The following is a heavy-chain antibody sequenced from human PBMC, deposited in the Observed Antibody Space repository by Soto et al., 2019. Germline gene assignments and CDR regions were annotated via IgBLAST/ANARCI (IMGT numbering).Heavy chain of an antibody. Sequence: GGSLRLSCAASGFTFSSYSMNWVRQAPGKGLEWVSYISSSRSGSTIYYADSVKGRFTISRDNAKNSLYLQMNSLRAEDTAVYYCARDLGYNGDYWGQGTLVTVSS. CDR1: GFTFSSYS. CDR2: ISSSRSGSTI. D-gene: IGHD1-1*01. J-gene: IGHJ4*02. CDR3: ARDLGYNGDY. V-gene: IGHV3-48*01.